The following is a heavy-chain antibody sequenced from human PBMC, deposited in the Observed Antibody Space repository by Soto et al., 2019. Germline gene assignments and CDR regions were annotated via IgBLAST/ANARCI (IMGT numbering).Heavy chain of an antibody. Sequence: QITLKESGPALVTPTQTLTLTCTFSGFSLSTSGVGVGWIRQPPGKALEWLALIYWDDDKRYSPSLKSRLTINKDTSKNQVVRTMTKMDPVYTATYYCADRGIYYYDDSGYSSRRVGRSQYYFDYWGQGTLVTVSS. CDR2: IYWDDDK. CDR1: GFSLSTSGVG. D-gene: IGHD3-22*01. CDR3: ADRGIYYYDDSGYSSRRVGRSQYYFDY. V-gene: IGHV2-5*02. J-gene: IGHJ4*02.